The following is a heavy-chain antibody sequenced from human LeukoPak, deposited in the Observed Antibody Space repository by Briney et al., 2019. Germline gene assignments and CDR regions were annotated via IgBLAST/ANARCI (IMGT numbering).Heavy chain of an antibody. CDR3: ARSPHGYFGWFESWYYFDY. J-gene: IGHJ4*02. Sequence: KPSETMSLTCAVYGGSFSGYYWSWIRQPPGKGLEWIGEINHSGSTNYNPSLKSRVTISVDTSKNQFSLKLSSVTAADTAVYYCARSPHGYFGWFESWYYFDYWGQGTLVTVSS. CDR2: INHSGST. D-gene: IGHD3-9*01. CDR1: GGSFSGYY. V-gene: IGHV4-34*01.